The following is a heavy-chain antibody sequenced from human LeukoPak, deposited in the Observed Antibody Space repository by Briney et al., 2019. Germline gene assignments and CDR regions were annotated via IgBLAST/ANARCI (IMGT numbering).Heavy chain of an antibody. V-gene: IGHV4-61*05. Sequence: PSETLSLTCTVSGGSISSSSYYWSWIRQPPGKGLEWIGYIYYSGSINYNPSLKSRVTISLDTSKNQFSLKLSSVTAADTAVYYCARRSGDGYTHFDYWGQGTLVTVSS. CDR3: ARRSGDGYTHFDY. J-gene: IGHJ4*02. CDR1: GGSISSSSYY. CDR2: IYYSGSI. D-gene: IGHD5-24*01.